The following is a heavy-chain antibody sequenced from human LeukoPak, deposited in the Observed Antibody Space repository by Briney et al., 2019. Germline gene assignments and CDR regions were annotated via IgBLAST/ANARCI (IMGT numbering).Heavy chain of an antibody. J-gene: IGHJ4*02. Sequence: GGSLRLSCAASGFTFSSFSMNWVRQAPGKGLEWLSYISISSSTIFYADSVKGRFTISRDNAKNSLYLQMNSLRAEDTAVYYCANLYYYGSGSPQDYWGQGTLVTVSS. D-gene: IGHD3-10*01. V-gene: IGHV3-48*01. CDR3: ANLYYYGSGSPQDY. CDR1: GFTFSSFS. CDR2: ISISSSTI.